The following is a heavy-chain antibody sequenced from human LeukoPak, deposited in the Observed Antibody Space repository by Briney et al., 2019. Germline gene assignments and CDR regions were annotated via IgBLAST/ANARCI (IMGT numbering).Heavy chain of an antibody. CDR3: AGDLGGLGKIDY. D-gene: IGHD7-27*01. CDR1: GGSFSSGGYY. Sequence: SETLSLTCTVSGGSFSSGGYYWSWIRQHPGKGLEWIGYTFYSGTTYYNPSFKSRVIISVDASKNQFSLRLSSVTAADTAVYYWAGDLGGLGKIDYWGQGTLVTVSS. CDR2: TFYSGTT. V-gene: IGHV4-31*03. J-gene: IGHJ4*02.